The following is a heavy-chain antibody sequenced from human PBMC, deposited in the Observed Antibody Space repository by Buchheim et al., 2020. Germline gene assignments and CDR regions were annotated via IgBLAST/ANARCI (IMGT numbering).Heavy chain of an antibody. J-gene: IGHJ4*02. CDR3: ARVPVRNYDFWSGYFDN. V-gene: IGHV4-31*03. CDR1: GGSISSGGYY. D-gene: IGHD3-3*01. Sequence: QVQLQESGPGLVKPSQTLSLTCTVSGGSISSGGYYWSWIRQHPGKGLEWIGYIYYSGSTYYNPSLKSRVSTSVDTPKNQFSLKLSSVTAADTAVYYCARVPVRNYDFWSGYFDNWGQGTL. CDR2: IYYSGST.